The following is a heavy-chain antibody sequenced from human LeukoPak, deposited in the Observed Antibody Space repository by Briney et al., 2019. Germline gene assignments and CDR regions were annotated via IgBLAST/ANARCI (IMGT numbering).Heavy chain of an antibody. D-gene: IGHD3-10*01. V-gene: IGHV4-59*12. CDR1: GGSISSYY. Sequence: PSETLSLTCTVSGGSISSYYWSWIRQPPGKGLEWIGYIFYSGSTYYSPSLKSRVTISLDTSRNQFSLKLNSVTAADTAVYYCAKSNGYGLVDIWGQGTMVTVSS. CDR3: AKSNGYGLVDI. CDR2: IFYSGST. J-gene: IGHJ3*02.